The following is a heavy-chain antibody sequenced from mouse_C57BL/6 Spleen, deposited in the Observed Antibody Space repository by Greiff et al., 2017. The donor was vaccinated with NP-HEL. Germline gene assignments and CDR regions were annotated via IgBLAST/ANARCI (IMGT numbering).Heavy chain of an antibody. J-gene: IGHJ2*01. V-gene: IGHV1-47*01. CDR1: GYTFTTYP. CDR2: FHPYNDDT. Sequence: VQLQQSGAELVKPGASVKMSCKASGYTFTTYPIEWMKQNHGKSLEWIGNFHPYNDDTKYNEKFKGKATLTVETSSSTVYLELSRLTSDDSAVYYCARGVIYDGYYGYFDYWGQGTTLTVSS. CDR3: ARGVIYDGYYGYFDY. D-gene: IGHD2-3*01.